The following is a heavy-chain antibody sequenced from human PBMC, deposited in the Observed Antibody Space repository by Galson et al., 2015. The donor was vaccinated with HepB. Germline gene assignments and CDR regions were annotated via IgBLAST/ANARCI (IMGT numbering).Heavy chain of an antibody. V-gene: IGHV1-18*01. D-gene: IGHD6-19*01. CDR2: ISAYNGNT. J-gene: IGHJ4*02. CDR1: GYTFTSYG. Sequence: SVKVSCKASGYTFTSYGISWVRQAPGQGLEWMGWISAYNGNTNYAQKLQGRVTMTTDTSTSTAYMELRSLRSDDTAVYYCARGGTLGWYSSGWSRGDYFDYWGQGTLVTVSS. CDR3: ARGGTLGWYSSGWSRGDYFDY.